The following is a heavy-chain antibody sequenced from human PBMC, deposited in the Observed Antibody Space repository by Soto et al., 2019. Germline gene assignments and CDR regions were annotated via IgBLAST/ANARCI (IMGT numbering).Heavy chain of an antibody. J-gene: IGHJ6*01. V-gene: IGHV3-30*18. CDR3: AKELMVNYDYHQYGMDV. CDR1: GFPFSADG. CDR2: ITNGGGGK. D-gene: IGHD5-18*01. Sequence: QVQLVESGGGAVQPGTSLRLSCAASGFPFSADGMHWVRRAPGKGLEWVALITNGGGGKYYVDSVKGRSTISRDDGRHTVYLQMTSLSAEDTAVYYCAKELMVNYDYHQYGMDVRGQGTTVSVSS.